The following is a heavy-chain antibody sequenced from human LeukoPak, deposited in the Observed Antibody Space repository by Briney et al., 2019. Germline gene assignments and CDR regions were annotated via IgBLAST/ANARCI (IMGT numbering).Heavy chain of an antibody. V-gene: IGHV3-23*01. CDR1: GFTFSNYA. CDR3: AKGLEYQLLVGYDYYGMDV. CDR2: ISGSGGST. D-gene: IGHD2-2*01. J-gene: IGHJ6*02. Sequence: GGSLRLSCAASGFTFSNYAMSWVRQAPGKGLEWVSVISGSGGSTFYADSVKGRFTISRDNSKNTLYLQMNSLRAEDTAIYHCAKGLEYQLLVGYDYYGMDVWGQGTTVTVSS.